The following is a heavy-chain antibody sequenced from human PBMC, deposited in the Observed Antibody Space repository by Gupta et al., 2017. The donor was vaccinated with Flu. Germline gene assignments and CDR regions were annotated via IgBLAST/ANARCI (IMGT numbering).Heavy chain of an antibody. V-gene: IGHV4-39*01. CDR1: GGFIIDTRYY. CDR3: ARRITYGKTFDY. D-gene: IGHD2/OR15-2a*01. Sequence: QLQLQESGPGLVKPSETLSLICTVSGGFIIDTRYYWGWIRQPPGKGLEWIGNVGYSGKTFYNPSLKSRVTIYVDTSKNQFSLKLSSVTSADTAVYYCARRITYGKTFDYWGQGSLVTVSS. J-gene: IGHJ4*02. CDR2: VGYSGKT.